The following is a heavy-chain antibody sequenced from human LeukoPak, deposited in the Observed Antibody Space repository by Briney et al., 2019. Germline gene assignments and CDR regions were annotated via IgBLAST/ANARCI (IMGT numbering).Heavy chain of an antibody. CDR2: INPHSGGT. CDR3: ARDRLTPTVIDY. D-gene: IGHD4-17*01. CDR1: GYTFTAYY. Sequence: ASVKVSCKASGYTFTAYYMHWVRQAPGQGLEWMGWINPHSGGTNYAQNFQGRVTMTRDTSISTAYMELSRLRSDDTAVYYCARDRLTPTVIDYWGQGTLVTVSS. V-gene: IGHV1-2*02. J-gene: IGHJ4*02.